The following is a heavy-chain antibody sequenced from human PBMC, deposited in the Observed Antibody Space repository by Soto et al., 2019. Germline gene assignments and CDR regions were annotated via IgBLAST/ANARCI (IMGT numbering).Heavy chain of an antibody. J-gene: IGHJ6*03. D-gene: IGHD3-3*01. CDR1: GFTFSSYA. Sequence: PGGSLRLSCAASGFTFSSYAMSWVRQAPGKGLEWVSSISSSGSYIYYADSVKGRFTISRDNAKNSLYLQMNSLRAEDTAVYYCARDVYDFWSGYPARTYYMDVWGKGTTVTVSS. V-gene: IGHV3-21*01. CDR3: ARDVYDFWSGYPARTYYMDV. CDR2: ISSSGSYI.